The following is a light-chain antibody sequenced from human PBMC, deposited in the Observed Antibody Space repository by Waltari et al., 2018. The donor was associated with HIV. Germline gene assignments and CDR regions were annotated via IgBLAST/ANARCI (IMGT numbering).Light chain of an antibody. CDR1: GSDIGTSNY. Sequence: QSALTQPPSASGSPGQSVTISCTGTGSDIGTSNYVSWYQQHPGKAPKLMIYEVHKRPSGVPDRVSGAKSGSVASLTVSGLQDDDEANYYCSSYAGRDSRVVFGGGTKLTVL. CDR2: EVH. V-gene: IGLV2-8*01. J-gene: IGLJ2*01. CDR3: SSYAGRDSRVV.